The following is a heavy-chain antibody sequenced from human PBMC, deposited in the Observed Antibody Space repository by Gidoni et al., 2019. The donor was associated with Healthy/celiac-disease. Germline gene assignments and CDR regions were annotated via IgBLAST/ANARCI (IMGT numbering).Heavy chain of an antibody. CDR2: IYYSGST. J-gene: IGHJ4*02. Sequence: QLQLQESGPGLVKPSETLSLTRTFSGGSISSSSYYWGWIRQPPGKGLEWIGSIYYSGSTYYNPSLKSRVTISVDTSKNQFSLKLSSVTAADTAVYYCASVYDFWSGYLLDYWGQGTLVTVSS. D-gene: IGHD3-3*01. CDR3: ASVYDFWSGYLLDY. V-gene: IGHV4-39*01. CDR1: GGSISSSSYY.